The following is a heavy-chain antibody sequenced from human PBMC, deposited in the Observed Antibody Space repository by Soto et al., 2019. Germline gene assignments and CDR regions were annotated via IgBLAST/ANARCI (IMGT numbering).Heavy chain of an antibody. CDR3: TKISDCSGFDY. V-gene: IGHV3-30*18. J-gene: IGHJ4*02. CDR1: GFTFSRYD. CDR2: MPYDGSNK. Sequence: QVQLVESGGGVVQSGRSLRLSCAASGFTFSRYDMHWVRQAPGKGLQWVAVMPYDGSNKYYADSVKGRFTISRDNSKNSLELQMNSLGPEDTAVYYCTKISDCSGFDYWGQGTLVTVSS. D-gene: IGHD2-15*01.